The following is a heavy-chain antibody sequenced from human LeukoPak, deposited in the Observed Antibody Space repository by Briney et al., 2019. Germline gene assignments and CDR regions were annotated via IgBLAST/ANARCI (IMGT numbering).Heavy chain of an antibody. CDR2: IRYDGSNK. D-gene: IGHD2-21*01. Sequence: PGGSLRLSCAASGFTFSSYGMHWVRQAPGKGLEWVAFIRYDGSNKYYADSVKGRFTISRDNTKNSLYLHMSSLRADDTAVYFCATVAGYFDYWGQGTLVTVSS. J-gene: IGHJ4*02. CDR1: GFTFSSYG. V-gene: IGHV3-30*02. CDR3: ATVAGYFDY.